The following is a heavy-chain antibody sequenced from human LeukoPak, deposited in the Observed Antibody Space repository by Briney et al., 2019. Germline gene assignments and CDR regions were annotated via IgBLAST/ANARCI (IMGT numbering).Heavy chain of an antibody. D-gene: IGHD6-13*01. Sequence: GRSLRLSCAASEFTFSTYGMHWVRQAPGKGLAWVAVISYDGSYKFYADSVKGRFTISRDNSKSTLYLQMNSLRAEDTAVYYCAKDRYSGLNTIDYWGQGTLVTVSS. J-gene: IGHJ4*02. CDR2: ISYDGSYK. CDR1: EFTFSTYG. V-gene: IGHV3-30*18. CDR3: AKDRYSGLNTIDY.